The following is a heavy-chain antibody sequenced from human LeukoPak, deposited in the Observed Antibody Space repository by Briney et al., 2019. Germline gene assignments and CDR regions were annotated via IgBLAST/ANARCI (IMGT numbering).Heavy chain of an antibody. D-gene: IGHD5-12*01. Sequence: GGSLRLSCAASGFTFSSYEMNWVRQAPGKGLEWVSYISSSGSTIYYADSVKGRFTISRDNAKNSLYLQMDSLRAEDTAVYYCARVDTITDVWGQGTTVTVSS. J-gene: IGHJ6*02. V-gene: IGHV3-48*03. CDR3: ARVDTITDV. CDR2: ISSSGSTI. CDR1: GFTFSSYE.